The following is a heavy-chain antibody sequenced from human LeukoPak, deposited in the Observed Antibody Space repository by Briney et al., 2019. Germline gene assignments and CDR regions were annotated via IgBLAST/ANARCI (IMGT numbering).Heavy chain of an antibody. J-gene: IGHJ4*02. D-gene: IGHD5-12*01. CDR3: ARDNRGSGAFDYTYYFDN. V-gene: IGHV4-30-2*01. CDR1: GGSISSGGYY. CDR2: IYHSGST. Sequence: SETLSLTCTVSGGSISSGGYYWSWIRQPPGKGLEWIGYIYHSGSTYYNPSLKSRVTISVDRSKNQFSLKLSSVTAADTAVYYCARDNRGSGAFDYTYYFDNWGQGTLVTVSS.